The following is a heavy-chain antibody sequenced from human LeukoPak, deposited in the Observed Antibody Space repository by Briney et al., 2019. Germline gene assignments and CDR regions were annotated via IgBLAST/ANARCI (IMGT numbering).Heavy chain of an antibody. Sequence: GGSLRLSCAASGFTFSNYGMNWVRQAPGKGLEWVSNISGSGSGGNTYYADSVKGRFTISRDNSKNTLYLQMNSLRAEDTAVYYCAKSGLNRFDYWGQGTLVTVSS. J-gene: IGHJ4*02. CDR1: GFTFSNYG. V-gene: IGHV3-23*01. D-gene: IGHD3-3*01. CDR3: AKSGLNRFDY. CDR2: ISGSGSGGNT.